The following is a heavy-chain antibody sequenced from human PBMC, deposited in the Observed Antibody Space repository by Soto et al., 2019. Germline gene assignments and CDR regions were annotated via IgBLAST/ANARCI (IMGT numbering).Heavy chain of an antibody. V-gene: IGHV4-30-4*01. CDR3: ARGGVLEWLLSSYYYYGMDV. CDR2: IYYSGST. Sequence: SETLSLTCTVSGGSISSGDYYWSWIRQPPGKGLEWIGYIYYSGSTYYNPSLKSRVTISVDTSKNQFSLKLSSVTAADTAVYCCARGGVLEWLLSSYYYYGMDVWGQGTTVTVSS. CDR1: GGSISSGDYY. J-gene: IGHJ6*02. D-gene: IGHD3-3*01.